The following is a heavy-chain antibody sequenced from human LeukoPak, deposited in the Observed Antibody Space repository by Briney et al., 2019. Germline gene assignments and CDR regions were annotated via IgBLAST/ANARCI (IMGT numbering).Heavy chain of an antibody. J-gene: IGHJ5*02. CDR1: GGTFNKYA. D-gene: IGHD2-15*01. V-gene: IGHV1-69*04. CDR2: IIPILDMT. Sequence: SVKVSCKASGGTFNKYAISWVRQAPGQGLEWMGRIIPILDMTNYAQKFQGRVTITAAKSTSTAYMELSSLSSEDTAVYYCVGCSGGSCYSRDWFDPWGQGTRVTVSS. CDR3: VGCSGGSCYSRDWFDP.